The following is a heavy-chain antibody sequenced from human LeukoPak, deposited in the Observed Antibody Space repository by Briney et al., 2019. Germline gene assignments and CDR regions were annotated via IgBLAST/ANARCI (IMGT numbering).Heavy chain of an antibody. J-gene: IGHJ5*02. CDR2: ISAYNGNT. CDR1: GYTFTSYG. Sequence: GASVKVSCKASGYTFTSYGISWVRQAPGQGLEWTGWISAYNGNTNYAQKLQGRVTMTTDTSTSTAYMELRSLRSDDTAVYYCARTLLIAAAGFWFDPWGQGTLVTVSS. D-gene: IGHD6-13*01. V-gene: IGHV1-18*01. CDR3: ARTLLIAAAGFWFDP.